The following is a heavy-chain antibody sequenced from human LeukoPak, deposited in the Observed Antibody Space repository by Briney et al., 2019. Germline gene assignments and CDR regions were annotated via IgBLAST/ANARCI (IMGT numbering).Heavy chain of an antibody. D-gene: IGHD5-12*01. V-gene: IGHV3-30*04. Sequence: PGGSLRLSCAASGFTFSSYAMHWVRQAPGKGLEWVAVISYDGSNKYYADSAKGRFTISRDNSKNTLYLQMNSLRAEDTAVYYCARDAHIAPLYYFDYWGQGTLVTVSS. CDR3: ARDAHIAPLYYFDY. CDR2: ISYDGSNK. J-gene: IGHJ4*02. CDR1: GFTFSSYA.